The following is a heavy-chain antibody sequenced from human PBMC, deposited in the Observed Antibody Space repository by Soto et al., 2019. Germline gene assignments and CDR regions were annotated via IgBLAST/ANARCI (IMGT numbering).Heavy chain of an antibody. V-gene: IGHV4-59*01. D-gene: IGHD3-3*01. CDR1: GGSISSYY. J-gene: IGHJ5*02. CDR3: ARTLRFLEWSPLVYNWFDP. Sequence: SETLSLTCTVSGGSISSYYWSWIRQPPGKGLEWIGYIYYSGSTNYNPSLKSRVTISVDTSKNQFSLKLSSVTAADTAVYYCARTLRFLEWSPLVYNWFDPWGQGTLVTVSS. CDR2: IYYSGST.